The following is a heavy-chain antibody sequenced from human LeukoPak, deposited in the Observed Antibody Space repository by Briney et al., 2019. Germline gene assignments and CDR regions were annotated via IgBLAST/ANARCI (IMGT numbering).Heavy chain of an antibody. CDR3: AREYYFDNSGYYGVGDY. CDR1: GYTXTAYY. V-gene: IGHV1-2*02. Sequence: GASVTVSCKASGYTXTAYYIHWVRQAPGQGLEWMAWFNPNSGGTNYAQEFQGRVTMTSDTSISTAYMELSRLRSDDTAVYYCAREYYFDNSGYYGVGDYWGQGTLVTVSS. CDR2: FNPNSGGT. J-gene: IGHJ4*02. D-gene: IGHD3-22*01.